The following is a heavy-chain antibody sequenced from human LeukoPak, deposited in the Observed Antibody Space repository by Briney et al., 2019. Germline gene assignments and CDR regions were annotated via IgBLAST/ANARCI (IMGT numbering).Heavy chain of an antibody. CDR3: AKDYDILTGYYWGSDY. CDR1: GFTFSSYA. J-gene: IGHJ4*02. CDR2: ISGSGGST. D-gene: IGHD3-9*01. Sequence: GGSLRLSCAASGFTFSSYAVSWVRQAPGKGLEWVSAISGSGGSTYYADSVKGRFTISRDNSKNTLYLQMNSLRAEDTAVYYCAKDYDILTGYYWGSDYWGQGTLVTVSS. V-gene: IGHV3-23*01.